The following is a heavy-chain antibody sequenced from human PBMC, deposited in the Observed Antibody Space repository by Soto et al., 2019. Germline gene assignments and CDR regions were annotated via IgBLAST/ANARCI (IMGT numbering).Heavy chain of an antibody. CDR1: GGTFSSYA. CDR2: IIPIFGTA. V-gene: IGHV1-69*12. Sequence: QVQLVQSGAEVKKPGSSVKVSCKASGGTFSSYAISWVRQAPGQGLEWMGGIIPIFGTANYAQKFQGRVTITADESTRTDDVGLSRQRSEGTAVYYCARGVTDTAVVSTFDYWGQGTLVTVSS. D-gene: IGHD5-18*01. CDR3: ARGVTDTAVVSTFDY. J-gene: IGHJ4*02.